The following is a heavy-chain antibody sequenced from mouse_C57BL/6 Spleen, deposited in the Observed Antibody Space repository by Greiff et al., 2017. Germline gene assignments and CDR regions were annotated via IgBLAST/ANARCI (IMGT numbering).Heavy chain of an antibody. CDR2: ISGGGGNT. V-gene: IGHV5-9*01. D-gene: IGHD2-3*01. CDR1: GFTFSSYT. CDR3: ARPDGYYGYAMDY. Sequence: EVNLVESGGGLVKPGGSLKLSCAASGFTFSSYTMSWVRQTPEKRLAWVATISGGGGNTYYPDSVKGRFTISRDNAKNTLYLQMSSLRSEDTALYYCARPDGYYGYAMDYWGQGTSVTVSS. J-gene: IGHJ4*01.